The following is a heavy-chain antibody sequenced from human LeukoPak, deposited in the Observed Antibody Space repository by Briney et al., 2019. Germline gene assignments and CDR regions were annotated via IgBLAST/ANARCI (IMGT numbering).Heavy chain of an antibody. CDR1: GFTFSSFG. CDR2: LRYDGTTK. V-gene: IGHV3-30*02. D-gene: IGHD2/OR15-2a*01. CDR3: AKDRFSIFDY. J-gene: IGHJ4*02. Sequence: GSLRLSCAASGFTFSSFGIHWVRQAPGKGLEWVAFLRYDGTTKYYADSVKGRFTISRDNSKNTLYLQMNSLRAEDTAVYYCAKDRFSIFDYWGQGTLVTVSS.